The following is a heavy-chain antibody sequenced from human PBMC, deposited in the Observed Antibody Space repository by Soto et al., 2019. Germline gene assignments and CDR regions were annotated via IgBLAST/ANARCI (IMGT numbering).Heavy chain of an antibody. CDR2: INPSGGST. CDR1: GYTFTSYY. CDR3: ARGRVYYGSRYRTADGMDV. Sequence: QVQLVQSGAEVKKPGASVKVSCKASGYTFTSYYMHWVRQAPGQGLEWMGIINPSGGSTSSAQKFQGRVTMTRDTSTSTVYVELSSPRSEDTAVYYCARGRVYYGSRYRTADGMDVWGQGTTVTVSS. D-gene: IGHD3-10*01. J-gene: IGHJ6*02. V-gene: IGHV1-46*01.